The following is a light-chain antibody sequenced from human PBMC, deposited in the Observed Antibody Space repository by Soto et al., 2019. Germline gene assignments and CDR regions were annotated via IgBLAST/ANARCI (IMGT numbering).Light chain of an antibody. CDR3: QKRSNWPRT. J-gene: IGKJ1*01. CDR1: QSVSNY. CDR2: DES. Sequence: VMTQSPATLSLSPGDGATLSCRTSQSVSNYLAWYQQKTGQAPRILIYDESNRATGIPARLSGSGSGTDLTLTISRLEPEDFALYYCQKRSNWPRTCGQGTKVDIK. V-gene: IGKV3-11*01.